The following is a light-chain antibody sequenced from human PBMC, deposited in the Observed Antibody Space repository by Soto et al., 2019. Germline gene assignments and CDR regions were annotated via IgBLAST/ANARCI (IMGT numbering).Light chain of an antibody. V-gene: IGKV3-20*01. J-gene: IGKJ1*01. CDR1: QSLSNNY. CDR3: QQYNRVPGT. CDR2: GAF. Sequence: EIVLTQSPGTLSLSPGERATLSCRASQSLSNNYLAWYQQKPGQAPRLLMYGAFSRATGIPDRYSGSGSGTDFTLTISKLEPEDSAVYYCQQYNRVPGTFGQGTKVEIK.